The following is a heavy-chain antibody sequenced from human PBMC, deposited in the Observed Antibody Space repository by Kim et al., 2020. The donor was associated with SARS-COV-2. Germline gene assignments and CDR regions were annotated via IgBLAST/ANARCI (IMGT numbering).Heavy chain of an antibody. V-gene: IGHV4-34*01. Sequence: SETLSRTCAVYGGSFSGYYWSWIRQPPGKGLEWIGEINHSGSTNYNPSLKSRVTISVDTSKNQFSLKLSSVTAADTAVYYCASTYYYDSSGYYGGYFDYWGQGTLVTVSS. J-gene: IGHJ4*02. CDR1: GGSFSGYY. CDR3: ASTYYYDSSGYYGGYFDY. CDR2: INHSGST. D-gene: IGHD3-22*01.